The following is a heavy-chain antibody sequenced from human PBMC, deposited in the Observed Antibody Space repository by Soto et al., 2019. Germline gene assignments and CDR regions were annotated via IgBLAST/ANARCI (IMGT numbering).Heavy chain of an antibody. Sequence: EVQLMESGGGLVKPGGSLRLSCVTSGFTFSRNTMNWVRQAPGKGLEWVASITSSGSYVYYADSVKGRFSASRDNANNSLSLQMNSLRPGDTAVYFCVKDEGIEAMDVWGQGTTVSVSS. J-gene: IGHJ6*02. V-gene: IGHV3-21*01. CDR1: GFTFSRNT. D-gene: IGHD3-3*02. CDR3: VKDEGIEAMDV. CDR2: ITSSGSYV.